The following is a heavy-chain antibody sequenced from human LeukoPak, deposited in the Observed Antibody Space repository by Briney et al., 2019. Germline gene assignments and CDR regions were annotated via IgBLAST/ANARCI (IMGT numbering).Heavy chain of an antibody. CDR2: IYSGGST. J-gene: IGHJ4*02. CDR1: GVTINDFY. D-gene: IGHD1-26*01. CDR3: ARDYLGAIDY. V-gene: IGHV3-53*01. Sequence: GGSLRLSCAVSGVTINDFYLSMSWVRQAPGKGLEWVSVIYSGGSTYYADSVKGRFTISRDNSKNTLYLQMNSLRAEDTAVYYCARDYLGAIDYWGQGTLVTVSS.